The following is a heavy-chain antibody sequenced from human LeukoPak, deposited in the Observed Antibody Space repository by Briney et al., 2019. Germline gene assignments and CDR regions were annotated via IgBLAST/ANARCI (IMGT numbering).Heavy chain of an antibody. CDR2: IYHSGST. V-gene: IGHV4-30-2*01. J-gene: IGHJ4*02. CDR1: GGSISSGGYS. D-gene: IGHD6-13*01. Sequence: SETLSLTCAVSGGSISSGGYSWSWIRRPPGKGLEWIGYIYHSGSTNYNPSLKSRVTISVDTSKNQFSLKLSSVTAADTAVYYCASNSAAAGTRFDYWGQGTLVTVSS. CDR3: ASNSAAAGTRFDY.